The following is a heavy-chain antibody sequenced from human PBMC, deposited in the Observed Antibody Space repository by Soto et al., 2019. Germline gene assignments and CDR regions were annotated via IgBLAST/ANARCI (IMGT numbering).Heavy chain of an antibody. D-gene: IGHD4-4*01. J-gene: IGHJ6*03. CDR1: GGSISSYY. Sequence: SETLSLTCTVSGGSISSYYWSWIRQPPGKGLEWIGYIYYSGSTNYNPSLKSRVTISVDTSKNQFSLKLSSVTAADTAVYYCARDRKSTVTTGFYYYMDVWGKGTTVTVSS. CDR2: IYYSGST. CDR3: ARDRKSTVTTGFYYYMDV. V-gene: IGHV4-59*01.